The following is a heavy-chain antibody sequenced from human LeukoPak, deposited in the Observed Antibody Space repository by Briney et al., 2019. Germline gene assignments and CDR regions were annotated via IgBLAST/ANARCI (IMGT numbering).Heavy chain of an antibody. D-gene: IGHD2-2*01. CDR2: ITGNGATT. Sequence: GGSLRLSCAASGFTFSDYAMNWVRQAPGKGLEWVSSITGNGATTYYADSVKGRFTISRDNSQNTLYLQMNSLRAEDTAVYYCAKVYCSSTSCSEYYFDYWGQGTLVTVSS. CDR1: GFTFSDYA. V-gene: IGHV3-23*01. CDR3: AKVYCSSTSCSEYYFDY. J-gene: IGHJ4*02.